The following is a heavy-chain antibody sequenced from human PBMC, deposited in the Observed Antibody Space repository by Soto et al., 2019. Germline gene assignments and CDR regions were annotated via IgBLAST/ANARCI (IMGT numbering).Heavy chain of an antibody. CDR3: ASLGYCSGGTCNRDWFDP. D-gene: IGHD2-15*01. V-gene: IGHV4-31*03. Sequence: PSETLSLTCTVSGGSISSGGYYWSWIRQHPGKGLEWIGYIYYSGSTYYNPSLKRRVTISVDTSKNQFSLKLRSVTAADTAVYYCASLGYCSGGTCNRDWFDPWGQGTLVTVSS. CDR1: GGSISSGGYY. J-gene: IGHJ5*02. CDR2: IYYSGST.